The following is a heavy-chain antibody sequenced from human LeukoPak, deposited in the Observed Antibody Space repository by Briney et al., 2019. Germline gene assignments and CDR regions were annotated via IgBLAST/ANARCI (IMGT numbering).Heavy chain of an antibody. CDR2: IIPIFGIA. V-gene: IGHV1-69*04. CDR1: GDTFSSYA. J-gene: IGHJ5*02. Sequence: SVKVSCKASGDTFSSYAISWVRQAPGQGLEWMGRIIPIFGIANYAQKFQGRVTITADKSTSTAYMELSSLRSEDTAVYYCARDRVVVVPAAGFDPWGQGTLVTVSS. D-gene: IGHD2-2*01. CDR3: ARDRVVVVPAAGFDP.